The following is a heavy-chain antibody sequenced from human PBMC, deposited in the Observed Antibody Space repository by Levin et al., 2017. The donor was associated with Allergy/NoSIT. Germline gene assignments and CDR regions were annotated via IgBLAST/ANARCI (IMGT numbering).Heavy chain of an antibody. CDR2: IYYSGST. Sequence: SCTVSGGSISSYYWSWIRQPPGKGLEWIGYIYYSGSTNYNPSLKSRVTISVDTSKNQFSLKLSSVTAADTAVYYCAGTPVRGVIDWFDPWGQGTLVTVSS. CDR1: GGSISSYY. D-gene: IGHD3-10*01. CDR3: AGTPVRGVIDWFDP. V-gene: IGHV4-59*01. J-gene: IGHJ5*02.